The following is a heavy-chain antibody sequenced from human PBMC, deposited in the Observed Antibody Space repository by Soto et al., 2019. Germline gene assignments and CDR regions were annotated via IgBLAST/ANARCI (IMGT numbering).Heavy chain of an antibody. V-gene: IGHV3-48*02. CDR3: VRDHLWAFDY. D-gene: IGHD3-16*01. Sequence: EVQLVESGGGLAQPGGSLRLSCVASGFTFSSYSINWIRQAPGKGPEWVSWISPAGNSVDYTDSVKGRFTNSRDNAENSLNLEMNSLRDEDTAVYYCVRDHLWAFDYWGQGTLVTVSS. J-gene: IGHJ4*02. CDR1: GFTFSSYS. CDR2: ISPAGNSV.